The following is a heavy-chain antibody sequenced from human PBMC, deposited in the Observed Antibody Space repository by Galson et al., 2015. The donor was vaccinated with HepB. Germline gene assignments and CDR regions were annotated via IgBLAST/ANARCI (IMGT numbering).Heavy chain of an antibody. Sequence: PALVKPTQTLTLTCTFSGFSLSTSGMCVSWIRQPPGKALEWLARIDWDDDKYYSTSLKTRLTISKDTSKNQVVLTMTNMDPVDTATYYCARMSTVGSGGAFDIWGQGTMVTVSS. CDR2: IDWDDDK. CDR3: ARMSTVGSGGAFDI. CDR1: GFSLSTSGMC. V-gene: IGHV2-70*11. D-gene: IGHD2-15*01. J-gene: IGHJ3*02.